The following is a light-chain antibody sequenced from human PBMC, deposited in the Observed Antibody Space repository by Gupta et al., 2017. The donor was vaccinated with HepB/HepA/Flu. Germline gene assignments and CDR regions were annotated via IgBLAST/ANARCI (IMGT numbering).Light chain of an antibody. CDR2: SNN. V-gene: IGLV1-44*01. J-gene: IGLJ1*01. Sequence: QSVPTQPPSASGAPGQRVTISCSGSSSNIGSNTVNWYQQLPGTSPKLLIYSNNQRPSVIPDRFSGSKSGTSASLAISGLQAEDEADYYCAAWDDSLNGYVFGTGTKFTVL. CDR3: AAWDDSLNGYV. CDR1: SSNIGSNT.